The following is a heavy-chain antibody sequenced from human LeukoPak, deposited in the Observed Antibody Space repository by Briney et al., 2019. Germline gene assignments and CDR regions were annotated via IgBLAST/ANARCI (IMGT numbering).Heavy chain of an antibody. CDR3: ARGSRRLADFHY. Sequence: SETLSLTCTVSGDSISSSDYYWGWIRQPPXXXXXWIGTISYSGSTYYNPSLQSRVTISVDTSKNQFSLELSSVTAADTAVYYCARGSRRLADFHYWGQGTLVTVSS. V-gene: IGHV4-39*01. J-gene: IGHJ4*02. CDR2: ISYSGST. D-gene: IGHD1-26*01. CDR1: GDSISSSDYY.